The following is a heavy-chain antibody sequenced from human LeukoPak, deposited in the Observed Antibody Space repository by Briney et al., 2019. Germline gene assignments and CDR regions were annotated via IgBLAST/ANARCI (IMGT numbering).Heavy chain of an antibody. CDR1: GFTFSNYG. V-gene: IGHV3-30*02. D-gene: IGHD3-3*01. J-gene: IGHJ4*02. Sequence: GGSLRLSCAASGFTFSNYGMHWVRQAPGKGLEWVTFIRYDGSIKYYADSVKGRFTISRDNSKNTLYLQMNSLRAEDTAVYYCAKDPPYDFWSGYPDYWGQGTLVTVSS. CDR2: IRYDGSIK. CDR3: AKDPPYDFWSGYPDY.